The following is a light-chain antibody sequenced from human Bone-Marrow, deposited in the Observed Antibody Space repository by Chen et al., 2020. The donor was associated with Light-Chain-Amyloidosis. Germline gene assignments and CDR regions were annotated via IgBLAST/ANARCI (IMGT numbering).Light chain of an antibody. CDR3: QVYDSSSDHAWV. J-gene: IGLJ3*02. CDR2: DDG. V-gene: IGLV3-21*02. CDR1: NIAAKS. Sequence: SYVLTHAPSVSVAPGQTARTTRGGLNIAAKSVHWYQQRPGQAPVLVLYDDGDRPSGIPERFSGSNSGNTAALTISRVEAGDEADYYCQVYDSSSDHAWVFGGGTRLSVL.